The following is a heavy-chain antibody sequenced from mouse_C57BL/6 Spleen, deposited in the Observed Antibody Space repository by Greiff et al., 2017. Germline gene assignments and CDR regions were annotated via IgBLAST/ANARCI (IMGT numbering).Heavy chain of an antibody. CDR2: INYDGSST. D-gene: IGHD2-12*01. Sequence: EVLLVESEGGLVQPGSSMKLSCTASGFTFSDYYMAWVRQVPEKGLEWVANINYDGSSTYYLDSLKSRCIISRDNAKNMLYLQMSSLKSEDTATYYCARLKAYYNEAMDYWGQGTSVTVSS. J-gene: IGHJ4*01. CDR1: GFTFSDYY. CDR3: ARLKAYYNEAMDY. V-gene: IGHV5-16*01.